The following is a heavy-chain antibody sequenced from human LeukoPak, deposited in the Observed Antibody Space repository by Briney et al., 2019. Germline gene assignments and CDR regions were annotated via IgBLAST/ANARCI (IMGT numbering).Heavy chain of an antibody. J-gene: IGHJ4*02. CDR3: AKDPGDGYFDY. V-gene: IGHV3-23*01. CDR2: FSGSGGST. Sequence: GGSLRLSCAASGFTFSSYAMSWVRQAPGKGLEWVSAFSGSGGSTYYADSVKGRFTISRDNSKNTLSLQMNSLRAEDTAVYYCAKDPGDGYFDYWGQGTLVTVSS. CDR1: GFTFSSYA.